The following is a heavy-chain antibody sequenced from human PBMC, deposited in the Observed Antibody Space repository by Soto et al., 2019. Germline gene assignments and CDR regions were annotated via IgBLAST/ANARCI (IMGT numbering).Heavy chain of an antibody. CDR2: IYHSGNT. D-gene: IGHD1-7*01. CDR1: GGSINSGDTHY. Sequence: QVQLQESGPGLVKPSQTLSLTCTVSGGSINSGDTHYWTWIRQHPGKGLEWIGYIYHSGNTYYNPSLKNRVTIAVDTAKNQFSLKLTSVTAADTAVYYCARAHYNWNYVSFDNWGQGTLVTVSS. CDR3: ARAHYNWNYVSFDN. J-gene: IGHJ4*02. V-gene: IGHV4-31*03.